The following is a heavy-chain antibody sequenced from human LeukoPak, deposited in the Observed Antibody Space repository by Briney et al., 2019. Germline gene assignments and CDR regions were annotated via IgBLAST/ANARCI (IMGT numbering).Heavy chain of an antibody. J-gene: IGHJ5*02. CDR1: GFTFSSYA. V-gene: IGHV3-30-3*01. CDR2: ISYDGSNK. Sequence: PGRSLRLSCAASGFTFSSYAMHWVRQAPGKGLEWVAVISYDGSNKYYADSVKGRLTISRDNSKNTLYLQMNSLRAEDTAVYYCASFHPKPSGVNWFDPWGQGTLVTVSS. D-gene: IGHD2-15*01. CDR3: ASFHPKPSGVNWFDP.